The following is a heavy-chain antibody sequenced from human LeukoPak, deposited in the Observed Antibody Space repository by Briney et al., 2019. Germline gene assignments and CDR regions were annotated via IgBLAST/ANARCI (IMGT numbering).Heavy chain of an antibody. CDR3: ARQGVGATVDL. V-gene: IGHV4-39*01. J-gene: IGHJ2*01. CDR2: IYYSGST. D-gene: IGHD1-26*01. Sequence: SETLSLTCTVSGGSISSSSYYWGWIRQPPGKGLEWIGSIYYSGSTYYNPSLKSRVTISVDTSKNQFSLKLSSVTAADTAVYYRARQGVGATVDLWGRGTLVTVSS. CDR1: GGSISSSSYY.